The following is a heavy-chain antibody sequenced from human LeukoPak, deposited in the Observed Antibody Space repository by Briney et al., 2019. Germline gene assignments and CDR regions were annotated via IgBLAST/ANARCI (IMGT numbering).Heavy chain of an antibody. J-gene: IGHJ4*02. V-gene: IGHV5-51*01. CDR2: IYPGDSDT. Sequence: GESLKISCKGSGYSLTSYWIGWVRQMPGKGLEWMGIIYPGDSDTRYSPSFQGQVTISADKSISIAYLQWSSLKASDTAMYYWARQQYQGKAVGASFDYWGQGTLVTVSS. CDR1: GYSLTSYW. CDR3: ARQQYQGKAVGASFDY. D-gene: IGHD6-19*01.